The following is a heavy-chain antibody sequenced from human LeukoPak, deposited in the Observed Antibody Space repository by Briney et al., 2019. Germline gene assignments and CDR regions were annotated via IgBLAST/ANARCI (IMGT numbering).Heavy chain of an antibody. D-gene: IGHD6-19*01. Sequence: SETLSLTCTVSGGXISSSSYYWGWIRQPPGKGLEWIGSIYYSGSTYYNPSLKSRVTISVDTSKNQFSLKLSSVTAADTAVYYCASLGSGWYNFDYWGQGTLVTVSS. CDR3: ASLGSGWYNFDY. V-gene: IGHV4-39*01. CDR1: GGXISSSSYY. CDR2: IYYSGST. J-gene: IGHJ4*02.